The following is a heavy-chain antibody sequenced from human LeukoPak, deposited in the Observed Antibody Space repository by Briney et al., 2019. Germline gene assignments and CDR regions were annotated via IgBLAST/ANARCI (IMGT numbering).Heavy chain of an antibody. V-gene: IGHV4-4*07. CDR3: ARELLLYYYGSGSYYNWGFDY. CDR2: IYTSGST. Sequence: SETLSLTCTVSGGSIGSYYWSWIRQPAGKGLEWIGRIYTSGSTNYNPSLKSRVTMSVDTSKNQFSLKLSSVTAADTAVYYCARELLLYYYGSGSYYNWGFDYWGQGTLVTVSS. CDR1: GGSIGSYY. J-gene: IGHJ4*02. D-gene: IGHD3-10*01.